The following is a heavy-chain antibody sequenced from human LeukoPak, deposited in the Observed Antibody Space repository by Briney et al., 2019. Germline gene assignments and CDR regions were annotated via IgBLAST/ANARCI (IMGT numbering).Heavy chain of an antibody. V-gene: IGHV5-51*01. CDR1: GYSFTSYW. D-gene: IGHD6-19*01. Sequence: GESLKISCKGSGYSFTSYWIGWVRQLPGKGLEWMGIIYPGDSDTRYSPSFQGQVTISADKSISTAYLQWSSLKASDTAMYYCAVMWVAGTWSFDPWGQGALVTVSS. CDR2: IYPGDSDT. J-gene: IGHJ5*02. CDR3: AVMWVAGTWSFDP.